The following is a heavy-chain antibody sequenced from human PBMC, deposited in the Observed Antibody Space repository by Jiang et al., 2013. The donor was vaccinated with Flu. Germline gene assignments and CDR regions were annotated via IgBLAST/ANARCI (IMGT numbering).Heavy chain of an antibody. CDR3: ATLRGSTYDTFLADF. CDR1: GFSFSYYG. V-gene: IGHV3-30*02. CDR2: LWHDGSNR. D-gene: IGHD3-9*01. J-gene: IGHJ4*02. Sequence: SCAASGFSFSYYGMHWVRQSPGKGLEWVASLWHDGSNRFYGESVRGRFTISRDNSKNTLYLQMNSLRPEDTAVYFCATLRGSTYDTFLADFWGQGTLVTVSS.